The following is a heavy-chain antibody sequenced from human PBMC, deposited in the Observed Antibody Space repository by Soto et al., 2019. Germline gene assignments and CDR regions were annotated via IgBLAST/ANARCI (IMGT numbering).Heavy chain of an antibody. CDR1: GFTFSSYA. CDR2: INSNGAST. V-gene: IGHV3-23*01. D-gene: IGHD4-17*01. Sequence: EVQLLESGGGLVQPGGSMRLSCVASGFTFSSYAMNWVRQAPGKGLEWISTINSNGASTFYADSVKGRFTISRDNSKSTLYLQMNSLRAEDTAMYYCAKHPLYALGNWFDPWGQGILVTVSS. CDR3: AKHPLYALGNWFDP. J-gene: IGHJ5*02.